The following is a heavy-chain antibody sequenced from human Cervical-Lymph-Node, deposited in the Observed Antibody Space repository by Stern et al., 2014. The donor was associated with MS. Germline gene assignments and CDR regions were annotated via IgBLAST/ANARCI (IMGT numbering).Heavy chain of an antibody. Sequence: VQLVESGGGVVQPGRSLRLSCAASGFTFSSYAMYWVRQAPGKGLEWVTVISYDGGTKYYVDSVKGRFTVSRDNSKSTFDLQMSSLRPEDTAVYYCARGRAIVGLDYWGQGTLVTVSS. CDR1: GFTFSSYA. CDR3: ARGRAIVGLDY. J-gene: IGHJ4*02. V-gene: IGHV3-30*04. CDR2: ISYDGGTK. D-gene: IGHD1-26*01.